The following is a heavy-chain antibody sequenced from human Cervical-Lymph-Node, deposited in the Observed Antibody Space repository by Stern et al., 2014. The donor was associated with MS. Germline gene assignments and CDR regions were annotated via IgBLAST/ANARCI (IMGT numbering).Heavy chain of an antibody. CDR3: AKASRTSMFDY. CDR1: GFTFSSHG. Sequence: EGQLVESGGNLVQPGGSLRLSCAASGFTFSSHGMSWVRQPPGKGLECISTISNSGDGTYYGDSVTGRFTISRDNSKNTVFLQMNSLRVEDTALYYCAKASRTSMFDYWGQGTLVTVSS. CDR2: ISNSGDGT. J-gene: IGHJ4*02. V-gene: IGHV3-23*04. D-gene: IGHD2/OR15-2a*01.